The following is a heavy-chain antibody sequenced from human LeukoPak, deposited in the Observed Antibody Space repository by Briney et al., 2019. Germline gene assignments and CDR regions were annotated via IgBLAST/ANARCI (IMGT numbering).Heavy chain of an antibody. Sequence: GASVNVSCKASGYTFINHGVTWVRQAPGQGLEWMGRITVYNGDTKSAQKFQGRVTMTADTSTNTAYMELGSLTSDDTAVYYCARGHSTERTQYFFDFWGQGTLVTVSS. CDR1: GYTFINHG. V-gene: IGHV1-18*01. J-gene: IGHJ4*02. CDR3: ARGHSTERTQYFFDF. CDR2: ITVYNGDT. D-gene: IGHD4-17*01.